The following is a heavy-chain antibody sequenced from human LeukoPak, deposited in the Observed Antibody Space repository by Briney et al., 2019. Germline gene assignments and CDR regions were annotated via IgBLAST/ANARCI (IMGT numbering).Heavy chain of an antibody. Sequence: GTLRLSCAASGFTFSTYAMTWVRQAPGKGLEWVSLISGTGGSTYYADSVKGRFTISRDNSKNTLYLQMNSLRAEDTAVYYCAKDYEPLVGVHRWGDWFDPWGQGTLVTVSS. CDR2: ISGTGGST. CDR3: AKDYEPLVGVHRWGDWFDP. D-gene: IGHD1-26*01. V-gene: IGHV3-23*01. J-gene: IGHJ5*02. CDR1: GFTFSTYA.